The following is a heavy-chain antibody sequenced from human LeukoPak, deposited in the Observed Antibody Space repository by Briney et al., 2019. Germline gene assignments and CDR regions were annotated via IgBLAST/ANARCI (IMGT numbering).Heavy chain of an antibody. CDR1: GFTFSSYG. V-gene: IGHV3-30*18. CDR3: AKDLYEAGPMRYCYYGMDV. CDR2: ISYDGSNK. Sequence: GGSLRLSCAASGFTFSSYGMHWVRQAPGKGLEWVAVISYDGSNKYYADSVKGRFTISRDNSKNTLYLQMNSLRAEDTAVYYCAKDLYEAGPMRYCYYGMDVWGQGTTVTVSS. J-gene: IGHJ6*02. D-gene: IGHD3-16*01.